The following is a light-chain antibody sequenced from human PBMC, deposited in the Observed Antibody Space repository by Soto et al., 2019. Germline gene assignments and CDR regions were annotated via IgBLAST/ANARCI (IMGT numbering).Light chain of an antibody. V-gene: IGKV3-15*01. Sequence: EIVLTQSPGTLSLSPGERATLSCRASQSVSSSYLAWYQQIPGQAPRLLIYGASTRATGISARISGSGSGTEFTLTISSLQSEDFAIYYCQQYNNWPRTFGQGTKVDIK. CDR1: QSVSSSY. J-gene: IGKJ1*01. CDR2: GAS. CDR3: QQYNNWPRT.